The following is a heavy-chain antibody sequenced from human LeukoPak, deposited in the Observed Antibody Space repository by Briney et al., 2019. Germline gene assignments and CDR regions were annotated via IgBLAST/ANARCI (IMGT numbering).Heavy chain of an antibody. CDR2: IDPSDSYT. CDR3: AGRGRWALPHGLDV. CDR1: GYSFTSYW. Sequence: GEALKISCKGSGYSFTSYWISWVRQMPGKGLEWMGRIDPSDSYTNYSPSFQGHVTFSADKSISTAYLQWSSLKASDTAMYYSAGRGRWALPHGLDVWGKGTTVTVSS. J-gene: IGHJ6*04. V-gene: IGHV5-10-1*01. D-gene: IGHD4-23*01.